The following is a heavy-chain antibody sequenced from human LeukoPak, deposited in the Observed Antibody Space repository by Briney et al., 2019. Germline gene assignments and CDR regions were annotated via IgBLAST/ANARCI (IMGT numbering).Heavy chain of an antibody. D-gene: IGHD2-15*01. CDR1: GFTFTSYS. CDR2: IGPSGGSI. J-gene: IGHJ5*02. Sequence: GGSLRLSCATYGFTFTSYSMNWVRQAPGKGLEWVSSIGPSGGSIFYADSLKGRISISRDNAQNSLHLQLCSLRADDTAVYYCVRDYIVLGYCSGGRCYFNWFDPWGQGTLVTVSS. CDR3: VRDYIVLGYCSGGRCYFNWFDP. V-gene: IGHV3-21*04.